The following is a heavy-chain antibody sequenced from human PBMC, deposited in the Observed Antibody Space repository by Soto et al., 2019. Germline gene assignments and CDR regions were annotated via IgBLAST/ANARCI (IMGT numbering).Heavy chain of an antibody. CDR2: IRSDGTAT. V-gene: IGHV3-74*01. CDR3: DKDLSWGQCDY. CDR1: GFTFSNYW. D-gene: IGHD3-16*01. Sequence: EMQLVESGGGLVQPGGSLRLSCVASGFTFSNYWMHWVRQDPGMGLVWVSSIRSDGTATQYADSVNGRFTVSRDNTKNTLYLQMTSLRAEDTAVDYCDKDLSWGQCDYWGQGTLVTVFS. J-gene: IGHJ4*02.